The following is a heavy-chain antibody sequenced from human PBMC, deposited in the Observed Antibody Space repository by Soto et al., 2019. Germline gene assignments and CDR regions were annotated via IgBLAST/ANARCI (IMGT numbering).Heavy chain of an antibody. CDR1: GGTFSSYA. CDR2: IIPIFGTA. D-gene: IGHD1-26*01. V-gene: IGHV1-69*12. CDR3: ARGGSYYADYYYYGMDV. J-gene: IGHJ6*02. Sequence: QVQLVQSGAEVKKPGSSVKVSCKASGGTFSSYAISWVRQAPGQGLEWMGGIIPIFGTANYAQKFQGRVTITADASSSXXYMELSSLRSEDTAVYYCARGGSYYADYYYYGMDVWGQGTTVTVSS.